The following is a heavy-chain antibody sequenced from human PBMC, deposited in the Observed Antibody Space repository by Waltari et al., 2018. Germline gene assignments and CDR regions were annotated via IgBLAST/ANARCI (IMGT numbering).Heavy chain of an antibody. CDR2: MNPKSGKQ. CDR1: GYTFTSYD. D-gene: IGHD6-6*01. Sequence: QVQLVQSGAEVKKPGASVKVSCKASGYTFTSYDINWVRQATGQGLEWMGWMNPKSGKQGEAQKFQGRGTMTRNTSISTAYMELSSRRSEDTAVYYCARSLYSSSWVNWFDPWGQGTLVTV. CDR3: ARSLYSSSWVNWFDP. V-gene: IGHV1-8*02. J-gene: IGHJ5*02.